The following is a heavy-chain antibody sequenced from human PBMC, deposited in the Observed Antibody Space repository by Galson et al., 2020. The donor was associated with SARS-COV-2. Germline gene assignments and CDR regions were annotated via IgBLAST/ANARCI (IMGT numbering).Heavy chain of an antibody. J-gene: IGHJ4*02. CDR1: GFTFSSYA. D-gene: IGHD3-3*01. Sequence: GESLKISCAASGFTFSSYAMSWVRQAPGKGLEWVSALSASGGSTYYAVSVKGRFTISRDNSKNTLHLQMNSLRAEDTAVYYCAKDGGLWRYDFWTGYYPYFDYWGQGTLVTAPS. CDR3: AKDGGLWRYDFWTGYYPYFDY. CDR2: LSASGGST. V-gene: IGHV3-23*01.